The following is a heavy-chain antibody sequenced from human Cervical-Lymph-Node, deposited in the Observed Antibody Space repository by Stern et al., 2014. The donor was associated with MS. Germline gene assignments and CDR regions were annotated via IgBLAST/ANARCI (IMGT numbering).Heavy chain of an antibody. Sequence: VQLVESGGGVIQPGGSLRLSCTASGFTVSGDYMTWVRQAPGKGLEWVSLITNVGSTFYTDSVKGRFTISRDDSKNTVYLHMTSLRAEDTAMYYCARDTSSPERSDWWGQGTLVTVSS. CDR1: GFTVSGDY. J-gene: IGHJ4*02. CDR3: ARDTSSPERSDW. D-gene: IGHD1-1*01. CDR2: ITNVGST. V-gene: IGHV3-53*01.